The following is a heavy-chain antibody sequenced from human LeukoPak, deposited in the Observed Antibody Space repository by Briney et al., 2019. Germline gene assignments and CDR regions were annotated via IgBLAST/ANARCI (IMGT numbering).Heavy chain of an antibody. Sequence: PSETLSLTCAVSGYSISSGYYWGWIRQPPGKGLEWIGSIYHSGSTYYNPSLKSRVTISVDTSKNQFSLKLSSVTAADTAVYYCARDRSGYSGYGGYYYYMDVWGKGTTVTVSS. CDR2: IYHSGST. CDR3: ARDRSGYSGYGGYYYYMDV. CDR1: GYSISSGYY. V-gene: IGHV4-38-2*02. D-gene: IGHD5-12*01. J-gene: IGHJ6*03.